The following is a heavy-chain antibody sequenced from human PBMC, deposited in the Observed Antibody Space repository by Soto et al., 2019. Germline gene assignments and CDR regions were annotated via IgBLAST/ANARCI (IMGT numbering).Heavy chain of an antibody. CDR1: GGSISSSSYY. J-gene: IGHJ4*02. Sequence: SETLSLTCTVSGGSISSSSYYWGWFRQPPGKGLEWIGYIYYSGSTNYNPSLKSRVTISVDTSKNQFSLKLSSVTAADTAVYYCARAYGGYIDYWGQGTLVTVSS. CDR2: IYYSGST. V-gene: IGHV4-61*05. CDR3: ARAYGGYIDY. D-gene: IGHD2-15*01.